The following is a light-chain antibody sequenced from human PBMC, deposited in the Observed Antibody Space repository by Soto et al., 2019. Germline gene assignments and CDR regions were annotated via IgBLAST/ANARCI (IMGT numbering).Light chain of an antibody. V-gene: IGKV1-39*01. CDR1: QSINXY. J-gene: IGKJ4*01. CDR3: XXXXXTXXT. Sequence: DIQMTQSPSSLXXSVXXTITITCRAXQSINXYLNWYQHKPGKAPSLLLYAASSLQNGVPSRFSGSGSGTDFTLTISSXQRXXXXXXXXXXXXXTXXTFGGGTKVEIK. CDR2: AAS.